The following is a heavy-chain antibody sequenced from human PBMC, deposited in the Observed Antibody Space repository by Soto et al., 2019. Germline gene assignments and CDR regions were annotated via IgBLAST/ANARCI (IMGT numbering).Heavy chain of an antibody. CDR2: INPNSGGT. Sequence: ASVKVSCKASGYTFTGYYMHWVRQAPGQGLEGMGWINPNSGGTNYAQKFQGWVTMTRDTSISTAYMELSRLRSGDTAVYYCARGPVAGTRGYYYSYGMDVWGQGTTVTVSS. V-gene: IGHV1-2*04. D-gene: IGHD6-19*01. J-gene: IGHJ6*02. CDR1: GYTFTGYY. CDR3: ARGPVAGTRGYYYSYGMDV.